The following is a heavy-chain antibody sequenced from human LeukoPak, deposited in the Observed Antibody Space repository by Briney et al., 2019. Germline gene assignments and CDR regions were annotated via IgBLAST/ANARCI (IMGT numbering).Heavy chain of an antibody. CDR3: ATYRQVLLPFES. CDR1: GFTFSTFA. Sequence: GGSLRLSCAASGFTFSTFAMIWVRRPPGKGLEWVSSIFPSGGEIHYADSVRGRFTISRDNSKSILSLQMNSLIAEDTAIYYCATYRQVLLPFESWGQETLVTVSS. D-gene: IGHD5-18*01. CDR2: IFPSGGEI. V-gene: IGHV3-23*01. J-gene: IGHJ4*02.